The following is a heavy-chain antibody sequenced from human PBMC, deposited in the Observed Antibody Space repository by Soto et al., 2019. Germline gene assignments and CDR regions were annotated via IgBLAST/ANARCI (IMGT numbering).Heavy chain of an antibody. Sequence: ASVKVSCKASGYTFTIYGISWVRQAPGQGLEWMGWISAYNGNTNYAQKLQGRVTMTTDTSTSTAYMELRSLRSDDTAVYYCARTIDYGDYADYWGQGTLVTVSS. J-gene: IGHJ4*02. D-gene: IGHD4-17*01. CDR3: ARTIDYGDYADY. CDR2: ISAYNGNT. V-gene: IGHV1-18*01. CDR1: GYTFTIYG.